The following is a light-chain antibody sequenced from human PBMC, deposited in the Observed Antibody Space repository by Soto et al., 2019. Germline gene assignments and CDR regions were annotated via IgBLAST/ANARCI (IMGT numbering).Light chain of an antibody. CDR2: DVS. V-gene: IGLV2-14*01. CDR1: SSDVGGYNY. CDR3: SSYTSSSTRV. Sequence: QSALTQTASVSGSPGQSITISCTGTSSDVGGYNYISWYQQHPGKAPKLMIYDVSNRPSGVSSRFSGSKSGNTASLTISGLQAEDEADYYCSSYTSSSTRVFGTGTKLTVL. J-gene: IGLJ1*01.